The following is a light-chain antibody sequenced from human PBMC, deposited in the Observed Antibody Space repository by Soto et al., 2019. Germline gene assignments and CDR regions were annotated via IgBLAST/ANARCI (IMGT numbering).Light chain of an antibody. J-gene: IGLJ2*01. CDR3: QTWDTGIVV. Sequence: QLVLTQSPSASASLGASVKLTCTLSSGHSSYAIAWHQQQPEKGPRYLMKLNSVGSHSKGDGIPDRFSGSTSGAERFLTISSLQSEDEADYYCQTWDTGIVVFGGGTKLTVL. CDR2: LNSVGSH. V-gene: IGLV4-69*01. CDR1: SGHSSYA.